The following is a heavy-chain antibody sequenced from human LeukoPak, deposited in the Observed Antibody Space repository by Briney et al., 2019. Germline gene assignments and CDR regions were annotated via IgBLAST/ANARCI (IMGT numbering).Heavy chain of an antibody. CDR1: GFTVSSNY. J-gene: IGHJ4*02. D-gene: IGHD6-13*01. V-gene: IGHV3-53*01. CDR3: ARDNGRSSSLYYYLEY. Sequence: PGGSLRLSCAASGFTVSSNYMTWVRQAPGKGLEWVSVIYSGGGTYYADSVKGRFTISRDNSKNTLYLQMNSLRAEDTAVYYCARDNGRSSSLYYYLEYWGQGTLVTVSS. CDR2: IYSGGGT.